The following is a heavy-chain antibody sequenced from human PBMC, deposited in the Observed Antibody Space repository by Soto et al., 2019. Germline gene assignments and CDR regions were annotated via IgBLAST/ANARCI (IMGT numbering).Heavy chain of an antibody. CDR3: ACVHVMVAADSTFDY. V-gene: IGHV4-38-2*02. J-gene: IGHJ4*01. CDR2: IYHGGTT. Sequence: KTSETLSLTCTVSGYSISSGSNWAWILQPPGKGPEWIASIYHGGTTFYNPSLKSRITISVDTSNNHVSLKLTSLTAADTAVYYCACVHVMVAADSTFDYCGHGTLVTVSS. D-gene: IGHD3-22*01. CDR1: GYSISSGSN.